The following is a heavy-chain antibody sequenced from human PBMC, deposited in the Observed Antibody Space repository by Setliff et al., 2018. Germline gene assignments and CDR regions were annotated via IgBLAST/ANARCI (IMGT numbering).Heavy chain of an antibody. CDR1: GFTFSSYG. Sequence: GGSLRLSCAASGFTFSSYGMHWVRQAPGKGLEWVAVISYDGSNKYYADSVKGRFTISRDNSKNTLYLQMNSLRPDDTAVYYCAKDIYGSGSYAVGGYFDYWGQGTQVTVSS. V-gene: IGHV3-30*18. CDR2: ISYDGSNK. J-gene: IGHJ4*02. D-gene: IGHD3-10*01. CDR3: AKDIYGSGSYAVGGYFDY.